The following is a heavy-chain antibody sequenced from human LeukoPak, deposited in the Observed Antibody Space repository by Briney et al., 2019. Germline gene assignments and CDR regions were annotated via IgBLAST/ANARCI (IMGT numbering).Heavy chain of an antibody. CDR2: ISGSGGST. CDR1: GFTFSSYA. J-gene: IGHJ4*02. CDR3: ARDYWVTATGIDYILF. V-gene: IGHV3-23*01. D-gene: IGHD6-13*01. Sequence: PGGSLRHSCAASGFTFSSYAMSWVRQAPGKGLEWVSAISGSGGSTYYADSVKGRFTISRDNARNSLYLQMNSLRAEDTAVYYCARDYWVTATGIDYILFGGQGTLVTVSS.